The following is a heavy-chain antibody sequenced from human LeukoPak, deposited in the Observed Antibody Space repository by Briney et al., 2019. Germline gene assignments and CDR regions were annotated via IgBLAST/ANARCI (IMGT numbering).Heavy chain of an antibody. CDR1: GYTFTSNA. V-gene: IGHV1-18*01. J-gene: IGHJ4*02. D-gene: IGHD2-15*01. CDR2: VSPYNVNT. CDR3: ARARGGYVDY. Sequence: ASVKVSCKASGYTFTSNAISWVRQAPVQGLEWMGWVSPYNVNTNYAQRLQGRVTMTTDTSTSTAYMELRSLRSDDTAVYYCARARGGYVDYWGQGTLVTVSS.